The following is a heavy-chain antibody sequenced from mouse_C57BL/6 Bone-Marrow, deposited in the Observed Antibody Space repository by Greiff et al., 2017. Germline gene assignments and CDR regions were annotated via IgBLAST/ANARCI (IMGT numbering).Heavy chain of an antibody. CDR1: GFNIKDYY. Sequence: EVQLQESGAELVKPGASVKLSCTASGFNIKDYYMHWVKQRTEQGLEWIGRIDPEAGETKYAPKFQGKAIITADPSSNTAYLQLSSLTSEDTAVYYCATAAQATADYWGQGTTLTVSS. V-gene: IGHV14-2*01. CDR2: IDPEAGET. D-gene: IGHD3-2*02. CDR3: ATAAQATADY. J-gene: IGHJ2*01.